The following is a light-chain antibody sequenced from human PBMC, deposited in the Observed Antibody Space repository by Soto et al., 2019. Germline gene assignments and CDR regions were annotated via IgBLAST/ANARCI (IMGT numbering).Light chain of an antibody. CDR3: QQRSDWPPELT. CDR2: AAS. V-gene: IGKV1-6*01. Sequence: AIQLTQSPSSLSASVGDRVTITCRASQAIRTALGWYQQKPGKVPKLLIYAASTLQSGVPSRFSGSGSGTDFTLTISSLQPEDFATYYCQQRSDWPPELTFGGGTKVDIK. CDR1: QAIRTA. J-gene: IGKJ4*01.